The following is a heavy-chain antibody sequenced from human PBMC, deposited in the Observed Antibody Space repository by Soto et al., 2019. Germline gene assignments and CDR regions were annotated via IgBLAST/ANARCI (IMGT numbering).Heavy chain of an antibody. CDR2: ISSNGGST. J-gene: IGHJ4*02. D-gene: IGHD3-16*01. CDR3: ARSCVRGICFDY. Sequence: GGSLRLSCAASGFTFSSYAMHWVRQAPGKGLEYVSAISSNGGSTYYANSVKGRFTISRDNSKNTLYLQMGSLRAEDMAVYYCARSCVRGICFDYWGQGTLVTVSS. CDR1: GFTFSSYA. V-gene: IGHV3-64*01.